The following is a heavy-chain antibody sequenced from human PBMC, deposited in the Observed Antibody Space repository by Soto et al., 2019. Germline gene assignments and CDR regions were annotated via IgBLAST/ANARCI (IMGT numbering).Heavy chain of an antibody. CDR1: DGSLTEYH. CDR2: VSHHGTS. J-gene: IGHJ5*02. V-gene: IGHV4-34*01. CDR3: ARGSRFDP. Sequence: PSETLSLTCVVYDGSLTEYHWSWVRQTPGKGLEWIGEVSHHGTSHYNPSLGSRVIMSLDTSKNQFSLQLESMTAADTAIYYCARGSRFDPWGQGTLVTVSS.